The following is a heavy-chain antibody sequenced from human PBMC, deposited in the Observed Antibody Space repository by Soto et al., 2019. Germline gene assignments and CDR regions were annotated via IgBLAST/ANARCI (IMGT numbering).Heavy chain of an antibody. Sequence: LGESLKISCKGSGYSFSNYWITWVRQMPGKGLEWMGTIDPSDSYTKYSPSFQGRVTMSTDKSTSTAYLQWSSLRASDSAMYYCARLLRDALSSIDAFDLWGQGTMVTVSS. V-gene: IGHV5-10-1*01. CDR2: IDPSDSYT. J-gene: IGHJ3*01. CDR3: ARLLRDALSSIDAFDL. D-gene: IGHD3-16*01. CDR1: GYSFSNYW.